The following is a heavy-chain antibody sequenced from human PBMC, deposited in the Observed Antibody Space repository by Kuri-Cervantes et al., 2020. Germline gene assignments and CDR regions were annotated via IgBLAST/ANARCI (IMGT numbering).Heavy chain of an antibody. J-gene: IGHJ4*02. Sequence: GESLKISCAASGFIFSSYSMHWVRQAPGKGLEWVAVISYDGNNKYYADSVKGRFTISRDKSKNTLYLQMNSLRAEDTAVYYCARVPAFRPAGRTTYFDYWGQGTLVTVSS. D-gene: IGHD6-13*01. CDR3: ARVPAFRPAGRTTYFDY. CDR2: ISYDGNNK. CDR1: GFIFSSYS. V-gene: IGHV3-30-3*01.